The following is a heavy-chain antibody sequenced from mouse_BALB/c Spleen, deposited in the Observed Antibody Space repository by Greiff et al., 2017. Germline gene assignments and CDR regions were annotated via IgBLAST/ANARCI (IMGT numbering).Heavy chain of an antibody. J-gene: IGHJ3*01. V-gene: IGHV14-4*02. Sequence: EVKLMESGAELVRSGASVKLSCTASGFNIKDYYMHWVKQRPEQGLEWIGWIDPENGDTEYAPKFQGKATMTADTSSNTAYLQLSSLTSEDTAVYYCTTMITTAWFAYWGQGTLVTVSA. CDR3: TTMITTAWFAY. CDR2: IDPENGDT. D-gene: IGHD2-4*01. CDR1: GFNIKDYY.